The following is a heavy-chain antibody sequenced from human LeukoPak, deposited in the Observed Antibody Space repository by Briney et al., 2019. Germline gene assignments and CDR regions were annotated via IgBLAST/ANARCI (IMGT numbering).Heavy chain of an antibody. CDR2: INHSGST. CDR3: ARETDYDVRSGYAFGY. V-gene: IGHV4-34*01. Sequence: SETLSLTCAVYGGSFSGYYWSWIRQPPGKGLEWIGEINHSGSTNYNPSLKSRVTISVDTSKNQFSLKLSSVTAADTAVYYCARETDYDVRSGYAFGYWGQGTLVTVSS. D-gene: IGHD3-3*01. J-gene: IGHJ4*02. CDR1: GGSFSGYY.